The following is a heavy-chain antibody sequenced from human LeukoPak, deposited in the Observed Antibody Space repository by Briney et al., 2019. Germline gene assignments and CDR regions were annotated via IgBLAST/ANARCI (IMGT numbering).Heavy chain of an antibody. D-gene: IGHD3-9*01. V-gene: IGHV4-59*01. CDR2: IYYSGST. J-gene: IGHJ4*02. CDR1: GGSISSYY. Sequence: SETLSLTCTVSGGSISSYYWSWIRQPPGKGLEWIGYIYYSGSTNYNPSLKSRVTISVKTSKNQFSLKLSSVTAADTAVYYCARGQGIYFDWLLYGYWGQGTLVTVSS. CDR3: ARGQGIYFDWLLYGY.